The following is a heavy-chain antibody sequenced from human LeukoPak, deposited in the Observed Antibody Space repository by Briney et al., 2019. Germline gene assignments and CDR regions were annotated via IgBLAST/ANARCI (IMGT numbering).Heavy chain of an antibody. Sequence: PGGSLSLSCAASGLTFSDYAMSWFRQAPGKGLEWVSGITSGFTPHYADSVKGRFTISRDNSKNTFHLQLNSLRAQDTAVYYCEKDYSDSRVADVFFEYWGQGTLVTVSS. D-gene: IGHD2-15*01. CDR2: ITSGFTP. CDR1: GLTFSDYA. J-gene: IGHJ4*02. V-gene: IGHV3-23*01. CDR3: EKDYSDSRVADVFFEY.